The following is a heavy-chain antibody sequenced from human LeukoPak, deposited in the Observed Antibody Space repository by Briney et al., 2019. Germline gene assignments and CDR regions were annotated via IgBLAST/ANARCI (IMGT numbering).Heavy chain of an antibody. D-gene: IGHD3-22*01. CDR1: GGSISSSDYY. V-gene: IGHV4-39*07. J-gene: IGHJ4*02. Sequence: SETLSLTCTVSGGSISSSDYYWGWIRQPPGKGLEWIASIYYSGTTHYNPSHQSRVTMSVDTSKNQFSLKLSSVTAADTAVYYCARIRVGYYDSSGYYPGGYFDYWGQGTLVTVSS. CDR2: IYYSGTT. CDR3: ARIRVGYYDSSGYYPGGYFDY.